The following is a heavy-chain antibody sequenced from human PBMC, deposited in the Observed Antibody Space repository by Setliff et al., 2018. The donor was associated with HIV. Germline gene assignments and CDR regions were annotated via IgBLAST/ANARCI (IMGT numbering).Heavy chain of an antibody. D-gene: IGHD3-3*01. Sequence: KPSETLSLTCTVSGGSISSSSYYWDWIRQPPGKGLEWIATIYYSGDSHYNPSLKSRVTMSVDTSKNQFSLNLTSVTAADTAVYYCARDRGSYNFWSGLARGDNWFDPWGQGTLVTVSS. V-gene: IGHV4-39*07. CDR1: GGSISSSSYY. J-gene: IGHJ5*02. CDR2: IYYSGDS. CDR3: ARDRGSYNFWSGLARGDNWFDP.